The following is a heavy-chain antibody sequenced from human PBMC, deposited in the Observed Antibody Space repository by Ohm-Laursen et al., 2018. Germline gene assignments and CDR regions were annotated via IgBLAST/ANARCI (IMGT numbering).Heavy chain of an antibody. CDR1: GFIFGDYY. CDR3: AKDPRKYSSTSGEY. J-gene: IGHJ4*02. CDR2: VDGSGTTI. D-gene: IGHD6-13*01. V-gene: IGHV3-11*01. Sequence: GSLRLSCTASGFIFGDYYMNWIRQAPGKGLEWVSYVDGSGTTIYYADSVKGRFTISRDNAKNSLYLQMNSLRAEDTAIYYCAKDPRKYSSTSGEYWGQGTLVTVSS.